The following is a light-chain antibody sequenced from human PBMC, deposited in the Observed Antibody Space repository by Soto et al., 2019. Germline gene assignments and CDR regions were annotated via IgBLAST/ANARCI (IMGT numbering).Light chain of an antibody. CDR2: ETS. CDR3: VQRSTWPWT. J-gene: IGKJ1*01. V-gene: IGKV3-11*01. CDR1: QSVSSY. Sequence: EIVLTQSPANLSLSPGERATLSCRASQSVSSYLAWYHHQPGQAPRLLIYETSTRATGTPAMFGGSGSGTDFTLTINSLEPEDFAVYYCVQRSTWPWTVGQGTKVEIK.